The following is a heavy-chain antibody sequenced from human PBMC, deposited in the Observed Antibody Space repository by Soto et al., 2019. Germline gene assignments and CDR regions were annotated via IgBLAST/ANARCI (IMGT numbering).Heavy chain of an antibody. J-gene: IGHJ4*02. D-gene: IGHD5-12*01. V-gene: IGHV3-64*01. CDR1: GFTFSSYA. Sequence: GGSLRLSCAASGFTFSSYAMHWVRQAPGKGLEYVSAISSNGGSTYYAKSVKGRFTISRDNSKNTLYLQMGSLRAEDMAVYYCARAGGGYDYYFDYWGQGTLVTVSS. CDR2: ISSNGGST. CDR3: ARAGGGYDYYFDY.